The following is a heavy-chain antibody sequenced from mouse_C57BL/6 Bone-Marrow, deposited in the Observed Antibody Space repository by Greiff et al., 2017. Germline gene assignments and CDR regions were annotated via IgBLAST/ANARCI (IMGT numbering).Heavy chain of an antibody. J-gene: IGHJ4*01. Sequence: EVQVVESGGGLVQPGGSLKLSCAASGFTFSDYYMYWVRQTPEKRLEWVAYISNGGGSTYYPDTVKGRFTISRDNAKNTLYLQMSRLKSEDTAMYYCARVLLRYYAMDYWGQGTSVTVSS. V-gene: IGHV5-12*01. CDR2: ISNGGGST. CDR3: ARVLLRYYAMDY. CDR1: GFTFSDYY. D-gene: IGHD1-1*01.